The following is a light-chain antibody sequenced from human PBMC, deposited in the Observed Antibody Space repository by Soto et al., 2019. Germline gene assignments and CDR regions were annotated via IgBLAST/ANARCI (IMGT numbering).Light chain of an antibody. CDR3: QQHGTT. Sequence: IVLTQSPGTLSLSAGERATLSCRASQSVGSDYLARYQQKPGQAPRLLIYGASSRATGIPDRFSGSGSGTDFTLTISRLEPKDLAVYYWQQHGTTFCQGTKVDIK. J-gene: IGKJ1*01. CDR2: GAS. V-gene: IGKV3-20*01. CDR1: QSVGSDY.